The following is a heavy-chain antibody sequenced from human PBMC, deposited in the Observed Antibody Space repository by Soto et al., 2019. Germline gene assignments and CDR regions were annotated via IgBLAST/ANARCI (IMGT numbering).Heavy chain of an antibody. V-gene: IGHV4-59*01. J-gene: IGHJ4*02. D-gene: IGHD2-2*02. CDR3: ARGSCSSASCYTGDY. CDR1: GDTIGSYY. CDR2: IYFTGST. Sequence: KPSETLSLTCTVSGDTIGSYYWDWIRQPPGKGLEWIGYIYFTGSTNYNPSLKSRVTISVDTSKNQFSLKLSSVTAADTAVYYCARGSCSSASCYTGDYWGQGTLVTVSS.